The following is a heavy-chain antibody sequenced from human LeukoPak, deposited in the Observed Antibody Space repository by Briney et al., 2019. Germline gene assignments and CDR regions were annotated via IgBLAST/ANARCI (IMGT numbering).Heavy chain of an antibody. J-gene: IGHJ3*02. D-gene: IGHD3-10*01. Sequence: SETLSLTCTVSGGSISNYYWNWIRQPAGKGLEWIGRIDTSGSTNYNPSLKSRVTMSVDTSKNQFSLKLSSVTAADTAVYYCAKDSKVRGVIFLDIWGQGTMVTVSS. CDR1: GGSISNYY. CDR2: IDTSGST. CDR3: AKDSKVRGVIFLDI. V-gene: IGHV4-4*07.